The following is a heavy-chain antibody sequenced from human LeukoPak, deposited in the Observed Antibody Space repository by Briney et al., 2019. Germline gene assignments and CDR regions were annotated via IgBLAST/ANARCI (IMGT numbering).Heavy chain of an antibody. D-gene: IGHD2-21*01. CDR1: GASISSYY. Sequence: SETLSLTCTVSGASISSYYWSWIRQPAGKGLEWIGRIYTSGSTNYNPSLKNRVTMSVDTSKNQFSLKLSSVTAADTAVYYCARIPSNLDAFDIWGQGTMVTVSS. CDR3: ARIPSNLDAFDI. CDR2: IYTSGST. J-gene: IGHJ3*02. V-gene: IGHV4-4*07.